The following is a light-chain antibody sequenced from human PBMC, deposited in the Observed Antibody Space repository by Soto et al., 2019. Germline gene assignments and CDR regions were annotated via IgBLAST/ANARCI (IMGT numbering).Light chain of an antibody. J-gene: IGLJ1*01. CDR2: SNY. CDR1: SSNIEGNT. V-gene: IGLV1-44*01. Sequence: VLTQPPSASGTPGQRVTISCSGSSSNIEGNTVTWYQQLPVTAPKLVIYSNYDRPSGVPDRFSGSTSGTSASLVIRGLQSEDEADYYCAAWDDILNGYVFGGGTKVTVL. CDR3: AAWDDILNGYV.